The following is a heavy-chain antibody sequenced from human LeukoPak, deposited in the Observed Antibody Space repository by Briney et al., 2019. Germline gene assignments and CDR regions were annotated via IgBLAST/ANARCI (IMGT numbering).Heavy chain of an antibody. CDR2: INHSGST. D-gene: IGHD3-10*01. CDR1: GGSFSGYY. V-gene: IGHV4-34*01. CDR3: AKWGGSGSSYYYYYYGMNV. Sequence: SETLSLTCAVYGGSFSGYYWSWLRQPPGKGLEWLGEINHSGSTNYNPSLKSRVTISVDTSKNQFSLKLSSVTAADTAVYYCAKWGGSGSSYYYYYYGMNVWGKGTTVTVSS. J-gene: IGHJ6*04.